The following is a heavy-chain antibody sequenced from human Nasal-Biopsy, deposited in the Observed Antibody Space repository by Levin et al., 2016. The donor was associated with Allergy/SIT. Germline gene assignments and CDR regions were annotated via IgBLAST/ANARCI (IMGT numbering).Heavy chain of an antibody. J-gene: IGHJ5*02. V-gene: IGHV3-23*01. CDR3: ASQWLVRGLTPYEGS. Sequence: GGSLRLSCAASGFTFSSYAMSWVRQAPGKGLEWVSAISGSGGSTYYADSVKGRFTISRDNSKNTLYLQMNSLRAEDTAVYYCASQWLVRGLTPYEGSWGQGTLVTVSS. CDR2: ISGSGGST. D-gene: IGHD6-19*01. CDR1: GFTFSSYA.